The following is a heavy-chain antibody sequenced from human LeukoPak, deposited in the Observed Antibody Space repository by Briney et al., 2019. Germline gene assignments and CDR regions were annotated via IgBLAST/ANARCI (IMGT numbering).Heavy chain of an antibody. J-gene: IGHJ6*03. CDR1: GFTFDDYA. Sequence: GGSLRLSCAASGFTFDDYAMHWVRQAPGKGLEWVSLISWDGGSTYYADSVKGRFTISRDNSKNSLYLQMNSLRAEDTALYYCAKDSGPTVTTYMDVWGKGTTVTVSS. D-gene: IGHD4-17*01. V-gene: IGHV3-43D*03. CDR2: ISWDGGST. CDR3: AKDSGPTVTTYMDV.